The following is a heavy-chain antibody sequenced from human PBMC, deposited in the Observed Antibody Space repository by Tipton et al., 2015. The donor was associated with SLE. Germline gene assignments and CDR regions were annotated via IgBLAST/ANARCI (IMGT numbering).Heavy chain of an antibody. Sequence: TLSLTCTVSGGSISSYYWSWFRQPAGKGLEWIGRIYTSGSTNYNPSLKSRVTIPVDTSKNQFSLKLSSVTAADTAVYYCAREGNYGDPVDYWGQGTLVTVSS. V-gene: IGHV4-4*07. CDR3: AREGNYGDPVDY. CDR1: GGSISSYY. D-gene: IGHD4-17*01. CDR2: IYTSGST. J-gene: IGHJ4*02.